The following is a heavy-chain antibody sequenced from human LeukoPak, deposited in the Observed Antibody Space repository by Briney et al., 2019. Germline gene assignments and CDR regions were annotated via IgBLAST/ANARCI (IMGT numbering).Heavy chain of an antibody. J-gene: IGHJ6*03. CDR3: AKHQRDIVVVPAGVGYYMDV. CDR1: GLTVSSNY. D-gene: IGHD2-2*01. CDR2: IYSGGSA. V-gene: IGHV3-66*04. Sequence: GGSLRLSCAASGLTVSSNYMSWVRQAPGKGLEWVSVIYSGGSAYYADSVKGRFTLSRDNSKNTLYLQMNSLRAEDTAVYYCAKHQRDIVVVPAGVGYYMDVWGKGTTVTVSS.